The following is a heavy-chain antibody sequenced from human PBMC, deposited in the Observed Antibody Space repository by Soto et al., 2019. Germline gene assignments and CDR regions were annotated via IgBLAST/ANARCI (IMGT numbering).Heavy chain of an antibody. V-gene: IGHV3-23*01. CDR2: ISGSGDST. CDR1: GFTFSTFA. J-gene: IGHJ6*02. D-gene: IGHD2-15*01. CDR3: AREPGGSTYGMDV. Sequence: GGSLRLSCAASGFTFSTFAMAWVRQAPGKGLEWVSAISGSGDSTYSADSVKGRFTISRDNSKNTLYLQMNNLRAEDTAVYFCAREPGGSTYGMDVWGQGTTVTVSS.